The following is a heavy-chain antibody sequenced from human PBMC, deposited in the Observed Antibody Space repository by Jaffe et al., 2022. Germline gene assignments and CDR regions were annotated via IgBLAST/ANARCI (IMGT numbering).Heavy chain of an antibody. Sequence: QVQLQQWGAGLLKPSETLSLTCAVYGGSFSGYYWSWIRQPPGKGLEWIGEINHSGSTNYNPSLKSRVTISVDTSKNQFSLKLSSVTAADTAVYYCARGMIVVPGDGFDYWGQGTLVTVSS. CDR3: ARGMIVVPGDGFDY. J-gene: IGHJ4*02. CDR2: INHSGST. V-gene: IGHV4-34*01. CDR1: GGSFSGYY. D-gene: IGHD3-22*01.